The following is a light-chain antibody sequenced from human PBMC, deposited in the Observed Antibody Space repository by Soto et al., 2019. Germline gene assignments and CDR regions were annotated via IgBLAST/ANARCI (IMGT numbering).Light chain of an antibody. Sequence: SHSQDTQSMSPGGRATLSCRASQSVSSYLAWYQQKPGQAPRLLIYDASNRATGIPARFSGSGSGTDFTLTISILEPEDFAVYYCQQRSNWPITSGPGTKAAIK. CDR1: QSVSSY. CDR2: DAS. V-gene: IGKV3-11*01. CDR3: QQRSNWPIT. J-gene: IGKJ3*01.